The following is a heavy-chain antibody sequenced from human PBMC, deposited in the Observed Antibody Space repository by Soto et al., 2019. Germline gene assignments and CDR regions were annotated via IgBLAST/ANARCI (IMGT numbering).Heavy chain of an antibody. D-gene: IGHD3-16*01. J-gene: IGHJ6*02. CDR2: VSPFNGYT. V-gene: IGHV1-18*01. Sequence: ASVKVSCKASGYSFTNYGIAWVRQAPGQGLEWMGWVSPFNGYTDYAQKFQGRIIMTTDTSTSTVYMELRSLRSDDTAVYYCAREGEMPYYYYGLDVWGQGTTVTVSS. CDR3: AREGEMPYYYYGLDV. CDR1: GYSFTNYG.